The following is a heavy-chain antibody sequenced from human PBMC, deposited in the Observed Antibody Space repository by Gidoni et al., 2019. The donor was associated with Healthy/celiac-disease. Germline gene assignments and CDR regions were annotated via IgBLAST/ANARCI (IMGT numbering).Heavy chain of an antibody. J-gene: IGHJ6*02. V-gene: IGHV3-30*03. CDR2: ISDDGSNK. CDR1: GFTFSSYG. Sequence: QVQLVESGGGVVQPGRSLRLSCAASGFTFSSYGMHWVRQAPGKVLEWVAVISDDGSNKYYADSVKGRFTISRDNSKNTLYLQMNSLRAEDTAVYYCARTGDRPYYYYGMDVWGQGTTVTVSS. D-gene: IGHD3-10*01. CDR3: ARTGDRPYYYYGMDV.